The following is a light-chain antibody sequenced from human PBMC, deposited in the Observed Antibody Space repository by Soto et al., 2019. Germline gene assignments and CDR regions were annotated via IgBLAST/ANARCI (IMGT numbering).Light chain of an antibody. CDR2: AAS. CDR3: QQYNSYSRT. V-gene: IGKV1-39*01. CDR1: QNIFDF. J-gene: IGKJ1*01. Sequence: DTQMTQSPSSLSASVADRVTITCRASQNIFDFLNWYQQKPGKAPKLLIYAASSLQSGVPSRFSGSGSGTDFTLTISSLQPDDFATYYCQQYNSYSRTFGQGTKVDIK.